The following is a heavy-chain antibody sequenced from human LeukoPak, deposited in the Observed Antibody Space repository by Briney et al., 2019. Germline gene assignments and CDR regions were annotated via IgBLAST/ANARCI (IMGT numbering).Heavy chain of an antibody. CDR3: ARSGGLYSSGWYLDY. CDR1: GGSISSYY. D-gene: IGHD6-19*01. CDR2: IYYSGST. J-gene: IGHJ4*02. Sequence: PSETLSLTCTVSGGSISSYYWSWIRQPPGKGLEWIGYIYYSGSTNYNPSLKSRVTISVDTSKNQFSLKLSSVTAADTAVYYCARSGGLYSSGWYLDYWGQGTLVTVSS. V-gene: IGHV4-59*12.